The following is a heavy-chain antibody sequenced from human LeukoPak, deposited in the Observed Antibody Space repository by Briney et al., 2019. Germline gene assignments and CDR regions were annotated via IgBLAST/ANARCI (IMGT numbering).Heavy chain of an antibody. CDR3: AKVRYCSGTSCYPIGACDI. D-gene: IGHD2-2*01. J-gene: IGHJ3*02. CDR1: GFTFSGYV. CDR2: ISASGGNT. Sequence: PGGSLRLSCAASGFTFSGYVMSWVRQAPGKGLEWVSCISASGGNTYYAESGQGRFTITTDTSKNTPYLQMNSLRDEDTAVYYCAKVRYCSGTSCYPIGACDIWGQGTMVTVSS. V-gene: IGHV3-23*01.